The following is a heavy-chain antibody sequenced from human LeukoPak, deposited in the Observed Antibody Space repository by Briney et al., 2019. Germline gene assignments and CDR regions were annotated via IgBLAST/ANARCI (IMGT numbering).Heavy chain of an antibody. J-gene: IGHJ3*02. CDR1: GGSISSSSYY. Sequence: SETLSLTCTVSGGSISSSSYYWGWIRQPPGKGLEWIGSIYYSGSTYYNPSLKSRVTISVDTSKNQFSLKLSSVTAADTAVYYCARSSGSSRNAFDIWGQGTMVTVSS. CDR3: ARSSGSSRNAFDI. CDR2: IYYSGST. D-gene: IGHD1-26*01. V-gene: IGHV4-39*07.